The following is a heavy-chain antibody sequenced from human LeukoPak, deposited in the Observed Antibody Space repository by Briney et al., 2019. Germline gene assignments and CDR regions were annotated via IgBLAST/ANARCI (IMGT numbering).Heavy chain of an antibody. CDR3: AKVKDYYDSSGYYRGGFDY. V-gene: IGHV3-15*01. Sequence: GGSLRLSCAASGFTFSNAWMSWVRQAPGKGLEWVGRIKSKIDGGTTDYGAPVKGRFTISRDDSKNTLYLQMNSLRAEDTAVYYCAKVKDYYDSSGYYRGGFDYWGQGTLVTVSS. CDR2: IKSKIDGGTT. CDR1: GFTFSNAW. D-gene: IGHD3-22*01. J-gene: IGHJ4*02.